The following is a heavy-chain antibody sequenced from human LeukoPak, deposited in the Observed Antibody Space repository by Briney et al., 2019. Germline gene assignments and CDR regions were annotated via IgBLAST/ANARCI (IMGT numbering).Heavy chain of an antibody. Sequence: KTSETLSLTCTVSGGSISINYWTWIRQTPGNGLEGIAYITDSGRIKCNPPLESRVTISKDMSKNQFSLKLSSMTAADTAVYYCARLPPHYSSTWGFFDNWGQGTLVTVSS. J-gene: IGHJ4*02. CDR2: ITDSGRI. V-gene: IGHV4-59*08. CDR3: ARLPPHYSSTWGFFDN. CDR1: GGSISINY. D-gene: IGHD3-16*01.